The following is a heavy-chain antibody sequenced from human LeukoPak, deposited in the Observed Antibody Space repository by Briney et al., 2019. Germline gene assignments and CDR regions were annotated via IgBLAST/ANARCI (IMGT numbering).Heavy chain of an antibody. D-gene: IGHD3-10*01. Sequence: GASVKVSCKASGGTFSSYAISWVRQAPGQGLEWMGWINTNTGNPTYAQGFTGRFVFSLDTSVSTAYLQISSLKAEDTAVYYCAISVYGSGSYRDAFDIWGQGTMVTVSS. CDR3: AISVYGSGSYRDAFDI. CDR2: INTNTGNP. CDR1: GGTFSSYA. J-gene: IGHJ3*02. V-gene: IGHV7-4-1*02.